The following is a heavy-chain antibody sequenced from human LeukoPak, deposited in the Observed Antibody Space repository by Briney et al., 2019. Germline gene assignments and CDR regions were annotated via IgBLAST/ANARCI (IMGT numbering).Heavy chain of an antibody. CDR3: ARGLKGSYSFFDY. Sequence: SETLSLTCTVSGGSISSYYWSWIRQPPGKGLEWIGYINYSGSTNYNPSLKSRVTISVDTSKNQFSLKLSSVTAADTAVYYCARGLKGSYSFFDYWGQGTLVTVSS. CDR1: GGSISSYY. V-gene: IGHV4-59*01. CDR2: INYSGST. J-gene: IGHJ4*02. D-gene: IGHD3-10*01.